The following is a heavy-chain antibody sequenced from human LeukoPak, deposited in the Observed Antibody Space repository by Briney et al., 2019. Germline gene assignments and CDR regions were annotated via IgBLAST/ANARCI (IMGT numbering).Heavy chain of an antibody. D-gene: IGHD3-22*01. CDR3: ARVLTYYDSSGYYSGDFDY. Sequence: ASVKVSCKASGYTFTSYGISWVRQAPGQGLEWMGWISAYNGNTNYAQKLQGRVTMTTDTSTSTAYMELRSLRSDDTAVYYCARVLTYYDSSGYYSGDFDYWGQGTLVTVSS. CDR2: ISAYNGNT. CDR1: GYTFTSYG. J-gene: IGHJ4*02. V-gene: IGHV1-18*01.